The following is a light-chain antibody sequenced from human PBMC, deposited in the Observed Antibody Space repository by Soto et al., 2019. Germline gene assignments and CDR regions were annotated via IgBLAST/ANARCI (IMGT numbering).Light chain of an antibody. CDR1: SSDVGGRDH. J-gene: IGLJ1*01. CDR3: CSYTTSTTGV. CDR2: DVS. V-gene: IGLV2-14*01. Sequence: QSALTQPTSVSGSPGQSITISCTGTSSDVGGRDHVSWYQQHPGKAPKLMIYDVSNWPSGVSNRFSGSKSGNTASLTISGLQAEDEADYYCCSYTTSTTGVFGTGTKVTVL.